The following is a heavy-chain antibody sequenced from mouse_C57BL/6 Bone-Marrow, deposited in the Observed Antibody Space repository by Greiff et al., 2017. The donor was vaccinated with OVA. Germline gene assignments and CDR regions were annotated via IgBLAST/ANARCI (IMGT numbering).Heavy chain of an antibody. V-gene: IGHV1-76*01. J-gene: IGHJ2*01. Sequence: QVQLQQSGAELVRPGASVKLSCKASGYTFTDYYINWVKQRPGQGLEWIARIYPGSGNTSYNEKFKGKATLTAEKSSSTAYMQLSSLTSEDAAVYVCARRVYGSSPYYFDYWGQGTTLTVSS. CDR2: IYPGSGNT. CDR1: GYTFTDYY. CDR3: ARRVYGSSPYYFDY. D-gene: IGHD1-1*01.